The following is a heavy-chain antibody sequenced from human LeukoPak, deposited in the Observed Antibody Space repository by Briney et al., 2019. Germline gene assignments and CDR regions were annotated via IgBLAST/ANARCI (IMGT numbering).Heavy chain of an antibody. CDR2: ISGSGGST. CDR1: GFTFSSYA. V-gene: IGHV3-23*01. J-gene: IGHJ6*02. CDR3: AKSRDILTGYYRDYYYYGMDV. Sequence: GGSLRLSCAASGFTFSSYAMSWVRQAPGKGLEWVSAISGSGGSTYYADSVKGRFTISRDNSKNPLYLQKTSLRAEDTAVYYCAKSRDILTGYYRDYYYYGMDVWGQGTTVTVSS. D-gene: IGHD3-9*01.